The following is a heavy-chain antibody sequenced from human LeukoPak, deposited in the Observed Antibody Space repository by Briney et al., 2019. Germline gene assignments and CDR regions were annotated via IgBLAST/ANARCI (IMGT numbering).Heavy chain of an antibody. Sequence: GGSLRLSCVSSRFTFNNYAMNWVRQAPGKGLEWVSSISGSGSITYYADSVKGRFTISRDTSKNTLWLQMNSLRVDDTALYYCAKSLGGDYGSGSYYVVFDPWGQGTLVTVSS. V-gene: IGHV3-23*01. CDR1: RFTFNNYA. CDR3: AKSLGGDYGSGSYYVVFDP. CDR2: ISGSGSIT. D-gene: IGHD3-10*01. J-gene: IGHJ5*02.